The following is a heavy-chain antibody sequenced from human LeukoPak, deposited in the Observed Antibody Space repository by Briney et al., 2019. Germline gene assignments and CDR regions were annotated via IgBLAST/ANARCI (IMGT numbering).Heavy chain of an antibody. CDR2: IHYSGST. D-gene: IGHD6-19*01. CDR3: ARSYSSGWFYFDD. CDR1: GASISSAY. Sequence: PSETLSLTCTVSGASISSAYWSWVWRPPEKGLEWIGYIHYSGSTTYNPSLKSRVTMSVDTSKNQFSLKLTSVTAADTAVFYCARSYSSGWFYFDDWGQGTLVTVSS. J-gene: IGHJ4*02. V-gene: IGHV4-59*08.